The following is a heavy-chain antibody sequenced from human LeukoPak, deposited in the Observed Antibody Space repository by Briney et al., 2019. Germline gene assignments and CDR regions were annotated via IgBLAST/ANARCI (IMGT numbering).Heavy chain of an antibody. D-gene: IGHD4-17*01. Sequence: SGSGPTLVNPTQTLTLTCTFSGFSLSTSGMCVSWIRQPPGKALEWLARTDWDDDKYYSTSLKTRLTISKDTSKNQVVLTMTNMDPVDTATYYCARMRHTNYGDYRAYMENYFDYWGQGTLVTVSS. CDR1: GFSLSTSGMC. V-gene: IGHV2-70*11. CDR3: ARMRHTNYGDYRAYMENYFDY. J-gene: IGHJ4*02. CDR2: TDWDDDK.